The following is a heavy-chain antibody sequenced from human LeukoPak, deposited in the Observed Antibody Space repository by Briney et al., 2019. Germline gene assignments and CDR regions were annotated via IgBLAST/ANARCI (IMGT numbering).Heavy chain of an antibody. CDR1: GYTFTSYG. D-gene: IGHD2-2*01. V-gene: IGHV1-18*01. CDR3: ARMGYCSSSNCYGYYFYYLDV. Sequence: GASVKVSCKASGYTFTSYGISWVRQAPGQGLEWMGWVTAFNGHTNYAQKVRGRVTMTTDTSTSTAYMELRSLRSDDTAVYYCARMGYCSSSNCYGYYFYYLDVWGKGTTVTVSS. CDR2: VTAFNGHT. J-gene: IGHJ6*03.